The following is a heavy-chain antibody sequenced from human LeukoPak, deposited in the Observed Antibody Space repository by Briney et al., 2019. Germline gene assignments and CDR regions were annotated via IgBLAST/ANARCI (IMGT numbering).Heavy chain of an antibody. D-gene: IGHD2-8*01. CDR3: ARGFRNGPFDC. J-gene: IGHJ4*02. V-gene: IGHV3-20*04. CDR2: INRNGGST. CDR1: GFTFDDYG. Sequence: GGALRLSCEGSGFTFDDYGMSWVRQPPGKGLEGVSGINRNGGSTDYADSVKGRVTISRDNAKNSHFLQMRSLRVDDTASYYCARGFRNGPFDCWGQGTLVTVSS.